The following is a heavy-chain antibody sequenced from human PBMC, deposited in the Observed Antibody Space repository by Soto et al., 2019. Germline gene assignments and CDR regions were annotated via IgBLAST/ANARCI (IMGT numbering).Heavy chain of an antibody. CDR1: GYSFTSYW. Sequence: PGESLKISCKGSGYSFTSYWIGWVRQMPGKGLEWMGIIYPGDSDTRYSPSFQGPVTIPADKSISTAYLQWSSLKASDIAMYYCARRSPVDTAMVTEYYGMDVWGQGTTVTVSS. J-gene: IGHJ6*02. CDR2: IYPGDSDT. V-gene: IGHV5-51*01. D-gene: IGHD5-18*01. CDR3: ARRSPVDTAMVTEYYGMDV.